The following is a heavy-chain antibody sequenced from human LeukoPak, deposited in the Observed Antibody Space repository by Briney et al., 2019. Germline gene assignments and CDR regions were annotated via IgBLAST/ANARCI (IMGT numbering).Heavy chain of an antibody. CDR2: IYSGGST. CDR3: ARESSYSSSWVS. V-gene: IGHV3-53*01. D-gene: IGHD6-13*01. Sequence: GGSLRLACAASGFTVGSNYMSWVRQAPGKGLEWVSVIYSGGSTYYADSVKGRFTISRDNSKNTLYLQMNSLRAEDTAVYYCARESSYSSSWVSWGQGTLVTVSS. CDR1: GFTVGSNY. J-gene: IGHJ5*02.